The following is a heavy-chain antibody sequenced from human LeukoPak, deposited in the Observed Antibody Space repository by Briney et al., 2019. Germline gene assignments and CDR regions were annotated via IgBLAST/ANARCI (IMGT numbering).Heavy chain of an antibody. D-gene: IGHD6-19*01. Sequence: SGGSLRLSCAASGLTFSNYWMNWVRQAPGKGLVWVSRITHDGRGTAYADSVKGRFTISRDNTKNTLDLEMNSLRAEDTAVYYCASAPYSSGWYSFDYWGRGTLVTVSS. CDR2: ITHDGRGT. CDR1: GLTFSNYW. V-gene: IGHV3-74*01. J-gene: IGHJ4*02. CDR3: ASAPYSSGWYSFDY.